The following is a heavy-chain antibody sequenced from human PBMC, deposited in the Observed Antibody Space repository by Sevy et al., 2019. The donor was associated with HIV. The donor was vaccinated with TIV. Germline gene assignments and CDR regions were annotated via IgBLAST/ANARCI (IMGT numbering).Heavy chain of an antibody. CDR2: IYYSGST. V-gene: IGHV4-61*01. J-gene: IGHJ4*02. CDR3: ARGLFDY. CDR1: GYSVSGGNYY. Sequence: SETLSLTCTVSGYSVSGGNYYWSWIRQPPGKGLEWIGYIYYSGSTNYNPSLKSRVTISIDTSKNQFSLRLTSVTAAATAVYYCARGLFDYWGQGTLVTVSS.